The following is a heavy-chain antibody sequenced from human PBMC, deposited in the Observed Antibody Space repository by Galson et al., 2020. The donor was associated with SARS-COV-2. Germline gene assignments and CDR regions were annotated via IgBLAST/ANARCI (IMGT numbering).Heavy chain of an antibody. Sequence: GESLKISCAASGFTVSSNYMSWVRQAPGKGLEWVSVIYSGGSTYYADSVKGRFTISRDNSKNTLYLQMNSLRAEDTAVYYCARDYGDQYFDYWGQGILVTVSS. J-gene: IGHJ4*02. D-gene: IGHD4-17*01. CDR1: GFTVSSNY. CDR2: IYSGGST. V-gene: IGHV3-66*01. CDR3: ARDYGDQYFDY.